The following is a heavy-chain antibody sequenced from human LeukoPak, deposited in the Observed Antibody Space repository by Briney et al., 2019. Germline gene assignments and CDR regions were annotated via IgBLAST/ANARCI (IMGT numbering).Heavy chain of an antibody. J-gene: IGHJ4*02. CDR2: ISWNSGSI. Sequence: SLRLSCAASGFTFDDYAMHWVRQAPGKGLEWVSGISWNSGSIGYADSVKGRFTISRDNAKNSLYLQMNNLRAEDTALYYCAKDSTYYYDSSGYYTPFDYWGQGTLVTVSS. CDR3: AKDSTYYYDSSGYYTPFDY. CDR1: GFTFDDYA. D-gene: IGHD3-22*01. V-gene: IGHV3-9*01.